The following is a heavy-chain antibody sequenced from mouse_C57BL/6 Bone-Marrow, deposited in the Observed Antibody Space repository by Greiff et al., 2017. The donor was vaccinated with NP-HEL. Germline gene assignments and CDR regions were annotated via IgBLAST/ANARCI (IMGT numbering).Heavy chain of an antibody. V-gene: IGHV14-4*01. J-gene: IGHJ3*01. CDR1: GFNIKDDY. Sequence: VQLKQSGAELVRPGASVKLSCTASGFNIKDDYMHWVKQRPEQGLEWIGWIDPENGDTEYASKFQGKATITADTSSNTAYLQLSSLTSEDTAVYYCTTGRGYYGSSCWFAYWGQGTLVTVSA. CDR3: TTGRGYYGSSCWFAY. CDR2: IDPENGDT. D-gene: IGHD1-1*01.